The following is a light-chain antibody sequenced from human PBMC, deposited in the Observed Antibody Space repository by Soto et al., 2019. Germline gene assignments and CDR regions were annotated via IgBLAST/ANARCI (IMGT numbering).Light chain of an antibody. Sequence: VMTQSPATLSVSPGERATLSFRASQGIRSNVAWYQQKPGQAPRLLIYGASNRATGIPDRFSGSGSGTDFTLTISRLEPEDFAVYYCQQYGSSGTFGQGTKV. V-gene: IGKV3-20*01. CDR1: QGIRSN. CDR3: QQYGSSGT. J-gene: IGKJ1*01. CDR2: GAS.